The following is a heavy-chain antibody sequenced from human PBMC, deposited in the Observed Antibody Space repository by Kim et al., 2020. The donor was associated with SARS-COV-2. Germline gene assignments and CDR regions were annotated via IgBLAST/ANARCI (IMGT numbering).Heavy chain of an antibody. CDR1: GYTFTSYG. CDR3: AREDTITMVRPPYGMDV. V-gene: IGHV1-18*04. CDR2: ISAYNGNT. J-gene: IGHJ6*02. Sequence: ASVKVSCKASGYTFTSYGISWVRQAPGQGLEWMGWISAYNGNTNYAQKLQGRVTMTTDTSTSTAYMELRSLRSDDTAVYYCAREDTITMVRPPYGMDVWGQGTTVTVSS. D-gene: IGHD3-10*01.